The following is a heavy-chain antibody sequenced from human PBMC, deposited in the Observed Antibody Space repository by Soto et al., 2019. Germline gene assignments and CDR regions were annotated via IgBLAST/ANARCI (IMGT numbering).Heavy chain of an antibody. CDR3: VRTIVGATKGGWFDP. Sequence: GGSLRLSCTASGFTFSSYTMSWVRQAPGKGLEWVSSFSGRDATTYYADSVKGLFTISRDNSKNTLYLQMNSLRAEDTALYFCVRTIVGATKGGWFDPWGQGALVTVSS. V-gene: IGHV3-23*01. J-gene: IGHJ5*02. CDR1: GFTFSSYT. CDR2: FSGRDATT. D-gene: IGHD1-26*01.